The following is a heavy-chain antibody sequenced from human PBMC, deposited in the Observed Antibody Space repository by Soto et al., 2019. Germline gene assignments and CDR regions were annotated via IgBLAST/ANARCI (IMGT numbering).Heavy chain of an antibody. J-gene: IGHJ6*03. Sequence: EVQLVESWGGLVKPGGSLRLSCAASGFTFCSYSMNWVRQAPGKGLEWVSSISSSSSYIYYADSVKGRFTISRDNAKNSLYLQMNSLRAEDTAVYYCVRGLSEYHDILTGYYQGYYYYYMDVWGKGTTVTVSS. CDR3: VRGLSEYHDILTGYYQGYYYYYMDV. D-gene: IGHD3-9*01. CDR1: GFTFCSYS. V-gene: IGHV3-21*01. CDR2: ISSSSSYI.